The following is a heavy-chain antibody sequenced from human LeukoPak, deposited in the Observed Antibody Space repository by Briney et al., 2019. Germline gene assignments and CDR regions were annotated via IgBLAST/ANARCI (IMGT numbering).Heavy chain of an antibody. D-gene: IGHD3-16*02. CDR2: ISRVSSYI. J-gene: IGHJ3*02. V-gene: IGHV3-21*01. Sequence: GGSLRLSCAASGFTFSSYSMNWVRQAPGKGLEWVSSISRVSSYIYYADSVKGRFTISRDNAKNSLYLQMNSLRAADTAVYYCARXXXDYXYVWGSYRDSKNAFDIWGQGTMVTVSS. CDR3: ARXXXDYXYVWGSYRDSKNAFDI. CDR1: GFTFSSYS.